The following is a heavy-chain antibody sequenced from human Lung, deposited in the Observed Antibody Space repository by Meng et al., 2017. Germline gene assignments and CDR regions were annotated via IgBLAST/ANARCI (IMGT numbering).Heavy chain of an antibody. J-gene: IGHJ2*01. CDR3: ARGQKGYFDL. Sequence: VQPHESGPGRVKPSQTLSLTCTVYGGSITSSNYYWSCIRQPPGKGLEWSGHIYNSGSTYYNPSLKSRITISVDTSKNQFSLKLSSVTAADTAVYYCARGQKGYFDLWGRGTLVTVSS. CDR2: IYNSGST. CDR1: GGSITSSNYY. V-gene: IGHV4-30-4*01.